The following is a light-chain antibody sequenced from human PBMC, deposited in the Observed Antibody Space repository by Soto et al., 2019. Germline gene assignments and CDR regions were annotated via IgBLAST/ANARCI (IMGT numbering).Light chain of an antibody. CDR2: AAS. Sequence: DIPMTQSPSSLSASVRDRVTITCRASQGISNYLAWYQQKPGKVPKLLIYAASTLQSGVPSRFSGSGSGTDFTLTISSLQPEDVATYYCQKYDSAPWTFGQGTMLEIK. CDR1: QGISNY. V-gene: IGKV1-27*01. CDR3: QKYDSAPWT. J-gene: IGKJ1*01.